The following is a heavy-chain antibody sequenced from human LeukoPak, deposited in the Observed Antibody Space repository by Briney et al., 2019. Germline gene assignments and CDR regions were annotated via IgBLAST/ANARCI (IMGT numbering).Heavy chain of an antibody. CDR2: ISRGGNTK. CDR1: GFTFSNYE. D-gene: IGHD3-10*01. Sequence: GGSLRLSCATSGFTFSNYEMNWVRQAPGKGLEWVSYISRGGNTKYYSDSVKGRFTVSRDNAKNSLYLQMSSLRAEDTAVYYCARQMVRGVIKIYYYMDVWGKGTTVTISS. CDR3: ARQMVRGVIKIYYYMDV. J-gene: IGHJ6*03. V-gene: IGHV3-48*03.